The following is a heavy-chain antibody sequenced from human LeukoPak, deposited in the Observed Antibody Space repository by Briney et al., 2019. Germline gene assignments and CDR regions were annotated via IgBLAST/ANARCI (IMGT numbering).Heavy chain of an antibody. D-gene: IGHD1-26*01. V-gene: IGHV3-20*04. CDR2: INWNGGYT. CDR1: GFTFDDYT. J-gene: IGHJ4*02. CDR3: ATDRGR. Sequence: GGSLRLSCAASGFTFDDYTMTWVRQAPGRGLEWVSAINWNGGYTYYADSVKGRFTISRDNSKNTLYLQMNSLRAEDTAVFYCATDRGRWGQGTLVTVSS.